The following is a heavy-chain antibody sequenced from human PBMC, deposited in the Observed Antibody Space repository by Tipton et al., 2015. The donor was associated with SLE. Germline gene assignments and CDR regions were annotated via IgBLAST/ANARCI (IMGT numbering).Heavy chain of an antibody. CDR2: IYPADSDT. CDR3: ARPTMTMVTSYSDY. CDR1: GYSFTSFW. V-gene: IGHV5-51*01. D-gene: IGHD4-17*01. J-gene: IGHJ4*02. Sequence: VQLVQSGAEVKKPGESLKISCKGSGYSFTSFWIGWVRQIPGKGLEWMGIIYPADSDTRYSPSFQGQVTISVDRSIDTAYLQWSSLKASDTAMYYCARPTMTMVTSYSDYWGQGTLVTVSS.